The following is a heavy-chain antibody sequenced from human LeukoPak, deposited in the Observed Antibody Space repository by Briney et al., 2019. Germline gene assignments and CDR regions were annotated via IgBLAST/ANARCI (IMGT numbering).Heavy chain of an antibody. D-gene: IGHD4-23*01. CDR1: GYTFSIYG. J-gene: IGHJ4*02. CDR3: ARQGYSGHSQGAADY. CDR2: ISVYNGNT. Sequence: ASVKVSCKASGYTFSIYGFSWVRQAPGQGLEWMGWISVYNGNTNYAQKFQGRVTMTTDTSTSKAHMELRSLRSDDTAVYYCARQGYSGHSQGAADYWGQGTLVTVSS. V-gene: IGHV1-18*01.